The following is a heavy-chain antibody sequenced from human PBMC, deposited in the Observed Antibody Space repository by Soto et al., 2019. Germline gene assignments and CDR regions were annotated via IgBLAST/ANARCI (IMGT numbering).Heavy chain of an antibody. Sequence: SETLSLTCAVYDGSFSGYYWSWIRQPPGKGLEWIGEINHSGSTNYNPSLKSRVTISVDTSKNQFSLKLSSVTAADTAVYYCARRVSYDFWSAIYGDWFDPWGQGTLVTVSS. D-gene: IGHD3-3*01. CDR1: DGSFSGYY. V-gene: IGHV4-34*01. J-gene: IGHJ5*02. CDR3: ARRVSYDFWSAIYGDWFDP. CDR2: INHSGST.